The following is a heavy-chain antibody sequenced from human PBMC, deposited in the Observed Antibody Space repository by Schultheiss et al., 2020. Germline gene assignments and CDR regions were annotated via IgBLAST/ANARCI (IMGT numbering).Heavy chain of an antibody. J-gene: IGHJ4*02. CDR1: GFTFDDYA. D-gene: IGHD6-19*01. V-gene: IGHV3-9*01. Sequence: SLKISCAASGFTFDDYAMHWVRQAPGKGLEWVSGISWNSGSIGYADSVKGRFTISRDNAKNSLYLQMNSLRAEDTAVYYCARVRSSSGWLIDYWGQGTLVTVSS. CDR2: ISWNSGSI. CDR3: ARVRSSSGWLIDY.